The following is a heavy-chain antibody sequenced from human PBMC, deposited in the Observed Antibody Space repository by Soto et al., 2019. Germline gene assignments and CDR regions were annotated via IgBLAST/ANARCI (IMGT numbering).Heavy chain of an antibody. CDR2: IYPGDSAP. Sequence: GESLKISCQGSGNSFADYWIGWVRQTPGKGLEWMGVIYPGDSAPRYSPSFQGQVTISADRSLSTAYLQWRSLKASDTAMYYCARLSGGFNYPYPSGYHHYAMDVWGQGTHYYDTPLLYWGQGTLVTVSS. CDR3: ARLSGGFNYPYPSGYHHYAMDVWGQGTHYYDTPLLY. J-gene: IGHJ4*02. CDR1: GNSFADYW. D-gene: IGHD3-22*01. V-gene: IGHV5-51*01.